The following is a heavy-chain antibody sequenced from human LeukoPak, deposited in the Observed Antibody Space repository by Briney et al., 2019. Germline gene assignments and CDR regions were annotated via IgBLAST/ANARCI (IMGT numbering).Heavy chain of an antibody. CDR3: ARGDYDSSGQFDY. D-gene: IGHD3-22*01. V-gene: IGHV4-38-2*01. CDR2: IYHSGST. Sequence: PSETLSLTCAVSGYSISSGYYWGWIRQPPGKGLEWIGSIYHSGSTNYNPSLKSRVTISVDTSKNQFSLKLSSVTAADTAVYYCARGDYDSSGQFDYWGQGTLVTVSS. CDR1: GYSISSGYY. J-gene: IGHJ4*02.